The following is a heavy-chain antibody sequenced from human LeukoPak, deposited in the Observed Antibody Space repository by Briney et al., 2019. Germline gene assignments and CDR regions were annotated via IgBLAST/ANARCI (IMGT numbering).Heavy chain of an antibody. Sequence: ASVKVSCKASGYTFTSYYMHWVRPAPGQGLEWMGIINPSGGSTSYAQKFQGRVTMTRDMSTSTVYMELSSLRSEDTAVYYCASGQQGHSFDYWGQGTLVTVSS. CDR1: GYTFTSYY. CDR3: ASGQQGHSFDY. J-gene: IGHJ4*02. V-gene: IGHV1-46*01. CDR2: INPSGGST. D-gene: IGHD6-19*01.